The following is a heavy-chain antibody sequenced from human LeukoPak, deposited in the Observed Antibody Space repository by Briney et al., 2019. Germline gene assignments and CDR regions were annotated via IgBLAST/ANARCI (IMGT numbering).Heavy chain of an antibody. CDR3: ARPVDSSPSSFDY. CDR1: GYNFISYW. J-gene: IGHJ4*02. D-gene: IGHD6-6*01. CDR2: IYPGDSDT. V-gene: IGHV5-51*01. Sequence: GESLKISCKGSGYNFISYWIGWVRQMPGKGLEWMGIIYPGDSDTRYSPSFQGQVTISADKSISTAYLQWSSLKASDTAMYYCARPVDSSPSSFDYWGQGTLVTVSS.